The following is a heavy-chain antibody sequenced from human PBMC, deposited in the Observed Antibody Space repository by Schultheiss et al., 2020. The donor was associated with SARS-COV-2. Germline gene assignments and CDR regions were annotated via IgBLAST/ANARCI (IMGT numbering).Heavy chain of an antibody. V-gene: IGHV1-3*01. CDR1: GYTFTSYA. J-gene: IGHJ6*02. CDR3: AREFDRGYCSGGSCHTGYYYYGMDV. Sequence: ASVKVSCKASGYTFTSYAMHWVRQAPGQRLEWMGWINAGNGNTKYSQKFQGRVTITRDTSASTAYMELSSLRSDDTAVYYCAREFDRGYCSGGSCHTGYYYYGMDVWGQGTTVTVSS. D-gene: IGHD2-15*01. CDR2: INAGNGNT.